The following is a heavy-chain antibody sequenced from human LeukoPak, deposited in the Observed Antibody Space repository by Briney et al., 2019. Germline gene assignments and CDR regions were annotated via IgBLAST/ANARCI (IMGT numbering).Heavy chain of an antibody. V-gene: IGHV1-18*04. CDR3: ARPPGIAAAGKTGEDYYYYGMDV. Sequence: ASVKVSCRAFGYTFTRSYMHWVRQAPGQGLEWMGWISAYNGNTNYAQKLQGRVTMTTDTSTSTAYMELRSLRSDDTAVYYCARPPGIAAAGKTGEDYYYYGMDVWGQGTTVTVSS. CDR1: GYTFTRSY. CDR2: ISAYNGNT. J-gene: IGHJ6*02. D-gene: IGHD6-13*01.